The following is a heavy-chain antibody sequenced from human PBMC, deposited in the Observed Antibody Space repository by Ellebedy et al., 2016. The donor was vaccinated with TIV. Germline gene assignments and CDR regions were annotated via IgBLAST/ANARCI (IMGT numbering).Heavy chain of an antibody. V-gene: IGHV4-38-2*02. J-gene: IGHJ6*02. CDR2: IYHSGST. CDR3: ARTDLRYGMDV. D-gene: IGHD3-16*01. Sequence: SETLSLXCTVSGYSIRSGYYWGWFRQPPGKGLDWIGNIYHSGSTYYNPSLRSRVTLSLDRSKNQVSLELSPVTAADTAVYYCARTDLRYGMDVWGQGTTVTVSS. CDR1: GYSIRSGYY.